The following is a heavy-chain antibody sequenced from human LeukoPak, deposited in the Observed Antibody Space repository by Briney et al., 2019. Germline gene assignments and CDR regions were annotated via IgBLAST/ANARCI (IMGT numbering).Heavy chain of an antibody. J-gene: IGHJ3*02. Sequence: GGSLRLSCAASGFTFSSYEMKWVRRAPGKGLEWFLYFSACCALTHYAHSVEGRFTISRDNAKNSLYLQMNSVSAEDTAVYYCARVCPRYSSGWYAAFDIWGQGTMVTVSS. D-gene: IGHD6-19*01. CDR1: GFTFSSYE. V-gene: IGHV3-48*03. CDR2: FSACCALT. CDR3: ARVCPRYSSGWYAAFDI.